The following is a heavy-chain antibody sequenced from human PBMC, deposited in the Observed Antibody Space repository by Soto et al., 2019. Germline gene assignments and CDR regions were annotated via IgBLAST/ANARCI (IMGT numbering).Heavy chain of an antibody. D-gene: IGHD5-18*01. Sequence: ASVKVSCKASGYTFTSYDINWVRQATGQGLEWMGWMNPNSGNTGYGQKCQGRVTMTRNTSISTAYMELSSLRSEDTAVYYCARGNTAMADYYYGMDVWGQGTTVTVSS. CDR2: MNPNSGNT. CDR3: ARGNTAMADYYYGMDV. CDR1: GYTFTSYD. V-gene: IGHV1-8*01. J-gene: IGHJ6*02.